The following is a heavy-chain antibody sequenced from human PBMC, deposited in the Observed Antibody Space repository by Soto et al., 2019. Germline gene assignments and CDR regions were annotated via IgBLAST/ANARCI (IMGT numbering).Heavy chain of an antibody. CDR2: INPDSGGT. D-gene: IGHD3-3*01. Sequence: ASVKVSCKTSGYTFTGYYMHWLRQSPGQGLEWMGWINPDSGGTNYAQKFQGRVTMTRDTSISTAYMELSSLKSDDTAVYYCAPATVVTPIFLWSWGQGSLVTVSS. CDR3: APATVVTPIFLWS. CDR1: GYTFTGYY. J-gene: IGHJ5*02. V-gene: IGHV1-2*02.